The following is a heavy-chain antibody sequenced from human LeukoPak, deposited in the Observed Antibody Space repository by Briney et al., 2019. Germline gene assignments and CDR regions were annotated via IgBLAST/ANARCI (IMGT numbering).Heavy chain of an antibody. CDR2: INHSGST. Sequence: PSETLSLTCAVYGGSFSGYYWSWIRQPPGKGLEWIGEINHSGSTNYNLSLKSRVTISVDTSKNQFSLKLSSVTAADTAVYYCARSPSYSSGWYTLEYFQHWGQGTLVTVSS. V-gene: IGHV4-34*01. CDR3: ARSPSYSSGWYTLEYFQH. D-gene: IGHD6-19*01. CDR1: GGSFSGYY. J-gene: IGHJ1*01.